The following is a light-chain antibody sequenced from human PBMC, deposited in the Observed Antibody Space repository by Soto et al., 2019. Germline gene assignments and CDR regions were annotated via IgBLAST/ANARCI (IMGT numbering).Light chain of an antibody. CDR1: PSVSRNY. CDR3: QQYGSTPLT. Sequence: EIVLTKSPGTQSSSQGGRATVFCRPSPSVSRNYIACYQQKPGQAATLPSSGSSSRTTGSPDRSGGRWYGADTALSIIRREPEDLALYYCQQYGSTPLTFVGGTKVDIK. V-gene: IGKV3-20*01. J-gene: IGKJ4*01. CDR2: GSS.